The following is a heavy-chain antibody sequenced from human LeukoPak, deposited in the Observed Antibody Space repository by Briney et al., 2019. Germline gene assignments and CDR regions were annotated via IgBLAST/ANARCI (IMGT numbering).Heavy chain of an antibody. J-gene: IGHJ4*02. CDR1: GYSFTSYW. CDR2: IYPGDSDT. CDR3: ARLSSGFRLLNDY. D-gene: IGHD3-22*01. V-gene: IGHV5-51*01. Sequence: GESLKISCQGTGYSFTSYWIGGVRQMPGKGLEWMGIIYPGDSDTRYSPSFQGHVTISADKSISTAYLQWSSLKASDTAMYYCARLSSGFRLLNDYWGQGTLVTVSS.